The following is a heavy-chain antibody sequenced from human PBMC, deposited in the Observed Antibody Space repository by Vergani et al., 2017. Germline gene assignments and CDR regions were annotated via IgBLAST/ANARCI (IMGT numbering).Heavy chain of an antibody. CDR2: ISASNGNT. V-gene: IGHV1-18*01. CDR3: ARGRLKIEGVTSNWFDP. Sequence: QVQLVQSGTEVKKPGASVKVSCKASGYTFTTYGISWVQQAPGQGLEWMGWISASNGNTNYAQKLLGRVTMTTDRSTSTAYMELRSLRSDDTAVYYCARGRLKIEGVTSNWFDPWGQGTLVTVSS. CDR1: GYTFTTYG. J-gene: IGHJ5*02. D-gene: IGHD1-26*01.